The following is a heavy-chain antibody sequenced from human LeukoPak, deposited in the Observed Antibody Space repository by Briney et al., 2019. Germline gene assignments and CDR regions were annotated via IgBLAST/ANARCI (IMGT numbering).Heavy chain of an antibody. J-gene: IGHJ4*02. CDR2: ISGSGGST. CDR1: GFTFSSYA. D-gene: IGHD6-13*01. CDR3: AKGVAAAGTSKYFDY. Sequence: GGSLRLSCAASGFTFSSYAMSWVRQAPGKGLEWVSAISGSGGSTYYTDSVKGRFTISRDNSKNTLYLQMNSLRAEDTAVYYCAKGVAAAGTSKYFDYWGQGTLVTVSS. V-gene: IGHV3-23*01.